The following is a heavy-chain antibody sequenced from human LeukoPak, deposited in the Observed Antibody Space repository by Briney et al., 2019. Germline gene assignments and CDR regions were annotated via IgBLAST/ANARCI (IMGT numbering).Heavy chain of an antibody. D-gene: IGHD6-19*01. CDR3: ARDGGYSSDWSRG. J-gene: IGHJ4*02. CDR1: GFTFSSYS. Sequence: GGSLRLSCAASGFTFSSYSMNWVRQAPGKGLEWVSYISSRSGTIYYADSVKGRFTISRDNAKNLLYLQMNSLRAEDTAVYYCARDGGYSSDWSRGWGQGTLVTVSS. V-gene: IGHV3-48*01. CDR2: ISSRSGTI.